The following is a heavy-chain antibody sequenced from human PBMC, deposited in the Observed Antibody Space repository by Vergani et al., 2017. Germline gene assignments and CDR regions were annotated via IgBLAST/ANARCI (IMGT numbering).Heavy chain of an antibody. CDR3: ARDPTYYDSPYGMDV. CDR1: GFTFTSSA. CDR2: IVVGSGNT. V-gene: IGHV1-58*01. J-gene: IGHJ6*02. Sequence: QMQLVQSGPEVKKPGTSVKVSCKASGFTFTSSAVQWVRQARGQRLEWIGWIVVGSGNTNYAQKLQGRVTMTTDTSTSTAYMELRSLRSDDTAVYYCARDPTYYDSPYGMDVWGQGTTVTVSS. D-gene: IGHD3-22*01.